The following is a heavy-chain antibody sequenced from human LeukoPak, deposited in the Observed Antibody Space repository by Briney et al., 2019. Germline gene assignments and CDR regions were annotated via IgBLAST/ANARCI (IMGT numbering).Heavy chain of an antibody. J-gene: IGHJ6*03. CDR1: GGSLRSGIYY. CDR3: ARGTTMVRGAYYYAYMDG. V-gene: IGHV4-61*02. Sequence: SQTLSLTRTVSGGSLRSGIYYWSWLRHPGGKGLEGIGRMYTSGSTIYNLSLKRRFTISVYTSKSQFSLKLSSVTAADTAVYYCARGTTMVRGAYYYAYMDGWRKGTTVTVSS. CDR2: MYTSGST. D-gene: IGHD3-10*01.